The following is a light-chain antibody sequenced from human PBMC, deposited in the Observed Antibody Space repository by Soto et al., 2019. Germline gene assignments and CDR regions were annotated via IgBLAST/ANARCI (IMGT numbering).Light chain of an antibody. CDR2: WAS. V-gene: IGKV4-1*01. J-gene: IGKJ1*01. CDR1: QSVLYSSNNKNY. Sequence: DIVMTQSPDSLAVSLGERATINCKSSQSVLYSSNNKNYLAWYQQKPGQPPKLLIYWASTRESGVPDRFSGSGSGTDFTLTINSLQAEDVAVYYCQQYYSTLCTFGQGTKVEIK. CDR3: QQYYSTLCT.